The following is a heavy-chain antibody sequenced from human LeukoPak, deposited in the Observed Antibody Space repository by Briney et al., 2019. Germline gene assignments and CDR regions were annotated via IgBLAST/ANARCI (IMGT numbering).Heavy chain of an antibody. J-gene: IGHJ6*03. CDR2: IWFDGSNE. Sequence: GGSLRLSCAASGFTFSNFGMHWVRQAPGKGLEWVAVIWFDGSNEYYADSVKGRFTISRDNSKNSLYLQMNSLRAEDTAVYYCARDGIAAANPYYYYYYMDVWGKGTTVTVSS. CDR1: GFTFSNFG. V-gene: IGHV3-33*01. CDR3: ARDGIAAANPYYYYYYMDV. D-gene: IGHD6-13*01.